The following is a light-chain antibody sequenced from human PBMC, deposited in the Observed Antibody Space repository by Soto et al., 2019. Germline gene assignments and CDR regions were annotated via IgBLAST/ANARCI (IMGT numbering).Light chain of an antibody. CDR3: LQHKSYPWT. Sequence: EILFTQSPATLSLPPGERATLSCRASQSVSSYLAWYQQKPGQAPRLLIYDASNRDTGIPARFSGSGSGTDFTLTISRLQPEDFETYYCLQHKSYPWTFGQGTKVDIK. CDR2: DAS. J-gene: IGKJ1*01. CDR1: QSVSSY. V-gene: IGKV3-11*01.